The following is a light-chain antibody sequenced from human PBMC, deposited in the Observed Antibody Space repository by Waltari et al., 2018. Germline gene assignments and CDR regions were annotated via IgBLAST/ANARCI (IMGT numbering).Light chain of an antibody. Sequence: QSVLTQPPSVSASPGQTVTISCSGSSSDIEKNFVSWYQVVPGTAPKLLIFANRRRPSWIPDRFSASKSGTSATLDITGLQTGDEAHYYCGSWDTSLSASFGTGTKVIVL. CDR1: SSDIEKNF. V-gene: IGLV1-51*02. CDR3: GSWDTSLSAS. CDR2: ANR. J-gene: IGLJ1*01.